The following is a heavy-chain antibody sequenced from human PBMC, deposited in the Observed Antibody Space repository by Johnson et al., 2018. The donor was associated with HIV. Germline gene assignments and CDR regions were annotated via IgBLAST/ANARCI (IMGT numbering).Heavy chain of an antibody. V-gene: IGHV3-30*04. Sequence: QVQLVESGGGVVQPGRSLRLSCAASGFTFSSYAMHWVRQAPGKGLEWVAVISYDGSNKYYADSVKGRFTIPRENSKNTLYLQMNSLRAKDTAVYYCARESGYDYVWGARGAFDIWGQGTMVTVSS. J-gene: IGHJ3*02. D-gene: IGHD3-16*01. CDR1: GFTFSSYA. CDR2: ISYDGSNK. CDR3: ARESGYDYVWGARGAFDI.